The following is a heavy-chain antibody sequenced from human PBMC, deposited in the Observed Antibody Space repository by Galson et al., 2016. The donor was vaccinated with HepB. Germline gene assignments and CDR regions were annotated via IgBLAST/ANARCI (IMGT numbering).Heavy chain of an antibody. CDR1: GFTFTDHA. CDR2: VSGNGGTI. CDR3: AKAMRWLKLGLDY. J-gene: IGHJ4*02. Sequence: SLRLSCAASGFTFTDHAMSWVRLVPGKGLEWVAVVSGNGGTIYYSDSVKGRFTISRDNSKNTLYLQMNSLRAEDTATYYCAKAMRWLKLGLDYWGQGARVTVSS. D-gene: IGHD5-24*01. V-gene: IGHV3-23*01.